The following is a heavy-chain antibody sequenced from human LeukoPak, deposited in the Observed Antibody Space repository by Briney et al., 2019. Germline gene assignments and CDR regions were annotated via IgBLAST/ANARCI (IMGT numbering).Heavy chain of an antibody. V-gene: IGHV3-48*01. CDR2: IGIDSGNT. J-gene: IGHJ4*02. CDR1: GFPFIEYS. CDR3: ARDHNYAFNN. Sequence: GGSLRLSCTASGFPFIEYSMNWVRQAPGKGLEWISYIGIDSGNTKYADSVRGRFTISADKAKNSLYLQMNSLRVEDTAVYYCARDHNYAFNNWGQGTLVSVAS. D-gene: IGHD1-1*01.